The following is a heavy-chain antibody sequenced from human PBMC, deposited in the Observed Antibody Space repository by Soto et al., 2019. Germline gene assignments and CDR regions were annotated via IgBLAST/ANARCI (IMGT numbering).Heavy chain of an antibody. CDR1: GFTFSDYW. CDR3: ARDLTGLVFDY. D-gene: IGHD3-16*01. V-gene: IGHV3-74*01. CDR2: VNSDGSST. Sequence: GSLRLSCAASGFTFSDYWMHWIRQAPGKGLVWVSRVNSDGSSTSYADSVKGRFTISRDNAKNTLYLQMNSLRAEDTAVYYCARDLTGLVFDYWGQGTLVTVSS. J-gene: IGHJ4*02.